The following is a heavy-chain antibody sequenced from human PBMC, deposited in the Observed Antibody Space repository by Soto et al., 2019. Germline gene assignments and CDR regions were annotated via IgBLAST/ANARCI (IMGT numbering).Heavy chain of an antibody. CDR1: GGTFSSYA. J-gene: IGHJ6*02. V-gene: IGHV1-69*06. CDR2: IIPIFGTA. D-gene: IGHD4-4*01. Sequence: SVKVSCKASGGTFSSYAISWVRQAPGQGLEWMGGIIPIFGTANYAQKFQGRVTITADKSTSTAYMELSSLRSEDTAVYYCASHSNYDDYYYGMDVWGQGTTVTVSS. CDR3: ASHSNYDDYYYGMDV.